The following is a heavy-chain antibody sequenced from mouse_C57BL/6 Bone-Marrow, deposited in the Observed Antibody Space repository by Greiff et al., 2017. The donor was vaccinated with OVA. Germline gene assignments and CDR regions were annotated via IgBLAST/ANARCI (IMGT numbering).Heavy chain of an antibody. CDR3: AREAGYYYGSDYYFDY. D-gene: IGHD1-1*01. Sequence: QVQLQQPGAELVRPGTSEKLSCKASGYTFTSYWMHWVKQRPGQGLEWIGVIDPSDSYTNYNQKFKGKATLTVDTPSSTAYMQLSSLTSEDSAVYYCAREAGYYYGSDYYFDYWGQGTTLTVSS. CDR1: GYTFTSYW. J-gene: IGHJ2*01. V-gene: IGHV1-59*01. CDR2: IDPSDSYT.